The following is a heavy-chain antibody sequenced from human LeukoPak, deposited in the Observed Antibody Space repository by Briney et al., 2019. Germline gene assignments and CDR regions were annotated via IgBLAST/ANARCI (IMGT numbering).Heavy chain of an antibody. CDR3: ARGLVSEHRGQDLENFFDH. V-gene: IGHV4-4*07. J-gene: IGHJ4*02. Sequence: SETLSLTCTVSGGSISSYYWSWIRQPAGKRLEWIGRFDSSGNTRYNPSLESRVTMSLDTSKNQLSLRLNSVTAADTAVYYCARGLVSEHRGQDLENFFDHWGQGILVTVSS. D-gene: IGHD3-3*01. CDR1: GGSISSYY. CDR2: FDSSGNT.